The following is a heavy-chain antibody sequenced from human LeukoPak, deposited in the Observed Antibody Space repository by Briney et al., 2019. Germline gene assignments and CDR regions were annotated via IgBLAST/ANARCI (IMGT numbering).Heavy chain of an antibody. CDR2: INHSGST. D-gene: IGHD3-22*01. J-gene: IGHJ4*02. V-gene: IGHV4-34*01. CDR1: GGSFSGYY. CDR3: ARGRTYYDSSGYLSRVLRYYFDY. Sequence: SETLSLTCAVYGGSFSGYYWSWIRQPPGKGLEWIGEINHSGSTNYNPSLKSRVTISVDTSKNQYSLKLSSVTAADTAVYYCARGRTYYDSSGYLSRVLRYYFDYWGQGTLVTVSS.